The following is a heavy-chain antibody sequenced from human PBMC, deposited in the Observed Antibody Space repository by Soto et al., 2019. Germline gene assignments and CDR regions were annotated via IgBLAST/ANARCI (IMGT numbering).Heavy chain of an antibody. Sequence: GGSLRLSCAASGITFSSYAMTWVRKAQGKGLEWVSAISGSGDTTYYGDSGKGRFTISRDNSKNPLYLQMNRLRTEDTAVYYCAYNSYYLLLRASSGLDVWGQGPTVTVSS. CDR3: AYNSYYLLLRASSGLDV. CDR1: GITFSSYA. CDR2: ISGSGDTT. J-gene: IGHJ6*02. D-gene: IGHD1-26*01. V-gene: IGHV3-23*02.